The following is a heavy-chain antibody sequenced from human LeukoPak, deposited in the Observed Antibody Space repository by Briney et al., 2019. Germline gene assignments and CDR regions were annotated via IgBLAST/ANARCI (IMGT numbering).Heavy chain of an antibody. V-gene: IGHV1-2*02. CDR3: ARDRENIVVVPAAIHY. CDR2: INPNSGGT. Sequence: APVKVSCKASGYTFTGYYMHWVRQAPGQGLEWMGWINPNSGGTNYAQKFQGRVTMTRDTSISTAYMELSRLRSDDTAVYYCARDRENIVVVPAAIHYWGQGTLVTVSS. CDR1: GYTFTGYY. D-gene: IGHD2-2*01. J-gene: IGHJ4*02.